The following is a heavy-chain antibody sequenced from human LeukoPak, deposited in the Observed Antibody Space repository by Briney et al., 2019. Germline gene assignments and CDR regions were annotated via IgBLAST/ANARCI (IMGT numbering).Heavy chain of an antibody. CDR1: GFTFNNYA. V-gene: IGHV3-23*01. CDR2: ISGSGVTT. D-gene: IGHD1-26*01. Sequence: PGGSLRLSCAASGFTFNNYAMSWVRQAPGKGLEWVSAISGSGVTTHYAGSVKGRFSISRDNSKNTLYLQMNSLRAEDTALYYCAKKVVVGATSPYSDFQDWGQGTLVTVSS. J-gene: IGHJ1*01. CDR3: AKKVVVGATSPYSDFQD.